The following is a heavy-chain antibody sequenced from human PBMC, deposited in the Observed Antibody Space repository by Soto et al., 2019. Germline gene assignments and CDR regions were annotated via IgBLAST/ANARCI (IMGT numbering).Heavy chain of an antibody. Sequence: SETLSLTCAVYGGSFSGYYWSWIRQPPGKGLEWIGEINHSGSTNYNPSLKSRVTISVDTSTNQFSLKLSSVTAADTAVYYCARGGQSNDIVVVPAAPRFDPWGQGTLVTVS. CDR2: INHSGST. CDR3: ARGGQSNDIVVVPAAPRFDP. CDR1: GGSFSGYY. V-gene: IGHV4-34*01. J-gene: IGHJ5*02. D-gene: IGHD2-2*01.